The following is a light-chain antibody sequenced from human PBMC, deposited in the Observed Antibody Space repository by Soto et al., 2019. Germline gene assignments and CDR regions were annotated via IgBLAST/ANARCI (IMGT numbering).Light chain of an antibody. CDR1: SSNIGSNA. V-gene: IGLV1-44*01. CDR2: TNN. Sequence: QSVLTQPPSASGTSGQRVTISCSGASSNIGSNAVNWYQQLPGTAPQLLIHTNNHRPSGVPDRFSGSKSATSASLASSGLQSEDEADYYCGAWDDSLNAFVFGGGTKLTVL. J-gene: IGLJ3*02. CDR3: GAWDDSLNAFV.